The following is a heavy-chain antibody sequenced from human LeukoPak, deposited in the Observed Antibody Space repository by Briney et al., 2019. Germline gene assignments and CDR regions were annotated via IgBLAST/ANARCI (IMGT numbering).Heavy chain of an antibody. CDR1: GFAFSSYS. D-gene: IGHD3-10*01. CDR2: ISSSSSYI. Sequence: GGSLRLSCAASGFAFSSYSMNWVRQTPGKGLEWVSSISSSSSYIYYADSLKGRFTISRDNAKNSLYLQMNSLRAEDTAVYYCARDASVRGASDYWGQGTLVTVSS. V-gene: IGHV3-21*01. CDR3: ARDASVRGASDY. J-gene: IGHJ4*02.